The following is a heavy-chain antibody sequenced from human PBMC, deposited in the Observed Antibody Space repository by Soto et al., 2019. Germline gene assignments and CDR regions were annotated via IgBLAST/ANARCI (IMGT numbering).Heavy chain of an antibody. D-gene: IGHD2-2*01. CDR1: GYTFTGYY. V-gene: IGHV1-2*02. Sequence: GASVKVSCKASGYTFTGYYMHWVRQAPGQGLEWMGWINPNSGGTNYAQKFQGRVTMTRDTSISTAYMELSRLRSDDTAVYYCARGYCSSTSCQNWFDPWRQRTLVTVSS. CDR2: INPNSGGT. CDR3: ARGYCSSTSCQNWFDP. J-gene: IGHJ5*02.